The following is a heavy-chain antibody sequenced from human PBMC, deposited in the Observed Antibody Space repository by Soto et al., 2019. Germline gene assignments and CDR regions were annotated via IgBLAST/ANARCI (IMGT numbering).Heavy chain of an antibody. CDR2: INGGGSSA. Sequence: EVQLVESGGDLDQPGGSLRLSCAASGFSFSIFWMHWVRQAPGKGLVWVSSINGGGSSADYADSVKGRFTFSRDNAKNTVYLQMNSLRAEDTAVYYCTRGGGYSGYDPFDYWGQGTLVTVSS. D-gene: IGHD5-12*01. V-gene: IGHV3-74*01. CDR3: TRGGGYSGYDPFDY. J-gene: IGHJ4*02. CDR1: GFSFSIFW.